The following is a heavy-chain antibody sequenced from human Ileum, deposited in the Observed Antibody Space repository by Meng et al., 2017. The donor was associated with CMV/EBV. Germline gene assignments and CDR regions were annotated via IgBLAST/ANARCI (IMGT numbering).Heavy chain of an antibody. CDR1: GGSFSGYY. CDR2: INHSGST. J-gene: IGHJ5*02. D-gene: IGHD6-19*01. V-gene: IGHV4-34*01. Sequence: GSLRLSCAVYGGSFSGYYWSWIRQPPGKGLEWIGEINHSGSTNYNPSLKSRVTMSIDTSKNQFSLKLSSVTAADTAVYYCARDKGYSSTVFDPWGQGTRVTVSS. CDR3: ARDKGYSSTVFDP.